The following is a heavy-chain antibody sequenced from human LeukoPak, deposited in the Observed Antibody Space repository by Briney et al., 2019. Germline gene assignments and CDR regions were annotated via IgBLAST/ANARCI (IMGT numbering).Heavy chain of an antibody. J-gene: IGHJ4*02. Sequence: SETLSLTCTVSGGSISSYYWSWIRQTPGKGLEWIGYIYYSGSTNYNPSLKSRVTISVDTSKNQFSLKLSSVTAADTAVYYCARVGYYDSSGYYDDYWGQGTLVTVSS. V-gene: IGHV4-59*01. CDR3: ARVGYYDSSGYYDDY. CDR2: IYYSGST. D-gene: IGHD3-22*01. CDR1: GGSISSYY.